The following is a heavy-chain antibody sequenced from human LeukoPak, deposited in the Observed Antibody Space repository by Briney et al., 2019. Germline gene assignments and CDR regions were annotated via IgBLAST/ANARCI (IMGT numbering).Heavy chain of an antibody. Sequence: GASVKVSCKASGYTFTGYYMHWVRQAPGQGLEWMGWINPNSGGTNYAQKFQGRVTMTRDTPISTAYMELSRLRSDDTAVYYCARMYSSGWPLECLDVWGQGTMVTVSS. D-gene: IGHD6-19*01. CDR2: INPNSGGT. CDR1: GYTFTGYY. J-gene: IGHJ3*01. V-gene: IGHV1-2*02. CDR3: ARMYSSGWPLECLDV.